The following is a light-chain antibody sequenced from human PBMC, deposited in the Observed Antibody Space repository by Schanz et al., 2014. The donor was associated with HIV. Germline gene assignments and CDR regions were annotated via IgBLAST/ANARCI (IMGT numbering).Light chain of an antibody. V-gene: IGKV3-20*01. CDR2: GAS. Sequence: EIVLTQSPGTLSVSPGERVTLSCRASQSVSSYLAWYQQKPGQAPRLLIYGASTRATGIPARFSGSGSGTEFTLTVSRLEPEDFAVYFCQQYGSSPRTFGQGTRLDIK. CDR1: QSVSSY. CDR3: QQYGSSPRT. J-gene: IGKJ5*01.